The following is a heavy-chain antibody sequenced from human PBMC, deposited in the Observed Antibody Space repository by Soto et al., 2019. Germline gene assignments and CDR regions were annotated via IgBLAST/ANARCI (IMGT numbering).Heavy chain of an antibody. J-gene: IGHJ4*02. D-gene: IGHD3-16*01. CDR3: ARKSRGGFDY. Sequence: PGGSLRLSCAASGFTFSSYAMSWVRQAPGKGLEWVSGISGSGDSTYYADSVKGRFTISRDNSKNTLYLQMNSLRAEDTAVYYCARKSRGGFDYWGQGTLVTVSS. CDR1: GFTFSSYA. V-gene: IGHV3-23*01. CDR2: ISGSGDST.